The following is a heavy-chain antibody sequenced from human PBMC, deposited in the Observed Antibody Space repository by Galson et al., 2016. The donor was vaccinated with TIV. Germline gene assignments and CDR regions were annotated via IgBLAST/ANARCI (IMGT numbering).Heavy chain of an antibody. CDR1: SIHFSSFA. V-gene: IGHV3-30*04. CDR2: ISYDATNT. D-gene: IGHD3-3*01. Sequence: SLRLSCAASSIHFSSFAMHWVRQAPGRGLEWVAVISYDATNTYYADSVKGRFTVSRDNSKNTLHLQINSVRGEDTATYYCASPRHGGFLRFSMDGWGQGTTVIVS. J-gene: IGHJ6*02. CDR3: ASPRHGGFLRFSMDG.